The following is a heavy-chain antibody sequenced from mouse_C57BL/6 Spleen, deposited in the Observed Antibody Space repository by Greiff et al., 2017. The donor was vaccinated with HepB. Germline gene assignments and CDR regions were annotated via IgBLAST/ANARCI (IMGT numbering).Heavy chain of an antibody. Sequence: EVQLVESGPGLVKPSQSLSLTCSVTGYSITSGYYWNWIRQFPGNKLEWMGYISYDGSNNYNPSLKNRISITRDTSKNQFFLKLNSVTTEDTATYYCARDRVPFDYWGQGTTLTVSS. CDR2: ISYDGSN. J-gene: IGHJ2*01. CDR3: ARDRVPFDY. V-gene: IGHV3-6*01. CDR1: GYSITSGYY.